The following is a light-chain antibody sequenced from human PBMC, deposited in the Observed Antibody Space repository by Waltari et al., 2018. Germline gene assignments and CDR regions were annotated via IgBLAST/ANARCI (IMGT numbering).Light chain of an antibody. CDR3: CSYAGTWV. J-gene: IGLJ3*02. Sequence: QSALTQPRSVSGSPGESVTISRTGTGLEVGDYNYVSWYQQHPGQAPKVLIYDVSKRPSGVPDRFYGSKSGNSASLTIFGLQAEDEADYYCCSYAGTWVFGGGTKLTVL. CDR1: GLEVGDYNY. V-gene: IGLV2-11*01. CDR2: DVS.